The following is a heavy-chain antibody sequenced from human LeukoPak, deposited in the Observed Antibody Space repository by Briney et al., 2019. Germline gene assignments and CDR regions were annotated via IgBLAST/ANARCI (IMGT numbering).Heavy chain of an antibody. CDR3: ARARMAAYYDSSGYYD. V-gene: IGHV4-59*01. J-gene: IGHJ4*02. CDR1: GGSISSYY. Sequence: SETLSLTCTVSGGSISSYYWSWIRQPPGKGLEWIGYIYYSGSTNYNPSLKSRVTISVDTSKNQFSLKLSSVTAADTAVYYCARARMAAYYDSSGYYDWGQGTLVTVSS. CDR2: IYYSGST. D-gene: IGHD3-22*01.